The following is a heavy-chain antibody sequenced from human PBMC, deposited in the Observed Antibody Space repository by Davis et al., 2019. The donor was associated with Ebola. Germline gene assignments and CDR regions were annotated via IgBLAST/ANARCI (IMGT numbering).Heavy chain of an antibody. D-gene: IGHD5-12*01. CDR3: ARDQNWLRGDY. V-gene: IGHV3-74*01. CDR2: INSDGSTT. CDR1: GFTSSTYW. J-gene: IGHJ4*02. Sequence: GSLRLSCAASGFTSSTYWMHWVRQAPGKGLVWVSRINSDGSTTTYADSVKGRFTISRDNAKNMLYLQMNSLRAEDTAVYYCARDQNWLRGDYWGQGTLVTVSS.